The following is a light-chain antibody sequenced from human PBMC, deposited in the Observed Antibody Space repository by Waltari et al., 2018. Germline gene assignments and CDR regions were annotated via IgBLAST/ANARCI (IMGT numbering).Light chain of an antibody. CDR3: CSYARSLIFV. J-gene: IGLJ1*01. Sequence: QSALTQPASVSGSPGQSITISCTGTSSDVGNYYLVSWYQHHPGKAPKLLLYEVTKRPSGVSNRFSGSKSGNTASLTISGLQAEDEADYYCCSYARSLIFVFGTGTKVTVL. CDR2: EVT. CDR1: SSDVGNYYL. V-gene: IGLV2-23*02.